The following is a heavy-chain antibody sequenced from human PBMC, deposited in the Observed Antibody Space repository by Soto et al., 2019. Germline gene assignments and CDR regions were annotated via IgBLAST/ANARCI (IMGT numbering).Heavy chain of an antibody. CDR3: ARSIFGDYGAFDI. CDR1: GFTFSSYW. J-gene: IGHJ3*02. Sequence: EVQLVESGGGLVQPGGSLRLSCAASGFTFSSYWMSWVRQAPGKGLEWVANIKQDGSEKYYVDSVKGRFTISRDNAKNSLYLQMNSLRAEDTAVYYCARSIFGDYGAFDIWGQGTMVTVSS. CDR2: IKQDGSEK. V-gene: IGHV3-7*01. D-gene: IGHD4-17*01.